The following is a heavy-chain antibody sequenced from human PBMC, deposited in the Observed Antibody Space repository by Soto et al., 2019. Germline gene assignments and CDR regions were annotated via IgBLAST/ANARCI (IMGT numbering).Heavy chain of an antibody. Sequence: GASVKVSCKVSGYTLTELSMHWVRQAPGKGLEWMGGFDPEDGETIYAQKFQGRVTMTEDTSTDTAYMELSSLRSEDAAVYYCATSTLGYCSSTSCYPSFDYWGQGTLVTVSS. CDR1: GYTLTELS. CDR3: ATSTLGYCSSTSCYPSFDY. V-gene: IGHV1-24*01. D-gene: IGHD2-2*01. CDR2: FDPEDGET. J-gene: IGHJ4*02.